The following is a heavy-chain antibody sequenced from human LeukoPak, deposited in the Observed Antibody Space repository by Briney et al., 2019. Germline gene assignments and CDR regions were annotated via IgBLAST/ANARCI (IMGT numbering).Heavy chain of an antibody. CDR1: GGSISSYY. V-gene: IGHV4-59*01. CDR2: IYDSGST. J-gene: IGHJ4*02. D-gene: IGHD3-22*01. CDR3: ARGRIYYDSTGLGE. Sequence: SETLSLTCTVSGGSISSYYWSWIRQPPGKGLEWIGNIYDSGSTNYNPSLKSRVTISVDTSKNQFSLKLISVTAADTAVYYCARGRIYYDSTGLGEWGQGTLVTVSS.